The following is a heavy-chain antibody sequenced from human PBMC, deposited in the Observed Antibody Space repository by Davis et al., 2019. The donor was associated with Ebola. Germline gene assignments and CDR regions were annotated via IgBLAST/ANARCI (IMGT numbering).Heavy chain of an antibody. Sequence: MPGGSLRLSCTVSGGSISSSSYYWSWIRQPPGKGLEWIGYIYYSGSTNYNPSLKSRVTISVDTSKNQFSLKLSSVTAADTAVYYCARASPYYDILTGYSWNWFDPWGQGTLVTVSS. V-gene: IGHV4-61*01. J-gene: IGHJ5*02. CDR1: GGSISSSSYY. CDR2: IYYSGST. CDR3: ARASPYYDILTGYSWNWFDP. D-gene: IGHD3-9*01.